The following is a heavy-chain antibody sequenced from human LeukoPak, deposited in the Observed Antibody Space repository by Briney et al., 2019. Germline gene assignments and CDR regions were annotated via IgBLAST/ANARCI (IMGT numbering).Heavy chain of an antibody. CDR1: GGSISSSNYY. V-gene: IGHV4-39*01. J-gene: IGHJ5*02. D-gene: IGHD3-22*01. CDR2: VYYSGNT. Sequence: SETLSLTCTVSGGSISSSNYYWGWIRQPPGKGLEYIASVYYSGNTHYNPSLKSRITISLDTSKNQFSLKLTSVTATDTAVYYCARGGGSSAYYSWFDPWGQGILVTVSS. CDR3: ARGGGSSAYYSWFDP.